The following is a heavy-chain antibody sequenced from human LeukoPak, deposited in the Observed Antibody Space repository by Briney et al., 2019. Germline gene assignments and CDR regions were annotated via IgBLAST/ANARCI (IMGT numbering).Heavy chain of an antibody. V-gene: IGHV3-21*01. Sequence: GGSLRLSCAASGFTVSSNYMSWVRQAPGKGLEWVSSISSSTSYVYYADSVKGRFTISRDNAKNSLYLQMSSLRAEDTAVYYCARDLIWSNYWGQGTLVTVSS. CDR1: GFTVSSNY. D-gene: IGHD3-3*01. J-gene: IGHJ4*02. CDR2: ISSSTSYV. CDR3: ARDLIWSNY.